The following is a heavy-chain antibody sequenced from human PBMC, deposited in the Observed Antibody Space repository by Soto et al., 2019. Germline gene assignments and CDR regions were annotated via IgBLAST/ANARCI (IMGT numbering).Heavy chain of an antibody. CDR3: ARDRTYYDFWSGPNWFDP. Sequence: ASVKVSCKASGYTFTSYGISWVRQAPGQGLEWMGWISAYNGNTNYAQKLQGRVTMTTDTSTSTAYMELRSLRSDDTAVYYCARDRTYYDFWSGPNWFDPWGQGTLVTVSS. J-gene: IGHJ5*02. V-gene: IGHV1-18*01. CDR1: GYTFTSYG. D-gene: IGHD3-3*01. CDR2: ISAYNGNT.